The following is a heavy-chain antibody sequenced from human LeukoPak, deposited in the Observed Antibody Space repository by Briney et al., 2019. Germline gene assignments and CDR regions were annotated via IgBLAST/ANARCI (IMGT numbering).Heavy chain of an antibody. CDR2: IYHSGST. D-gene: IGHD2-2*01. CDR3: ARGDCSSTICYGGEFDY. Sequence: SETLSLTCTVSGYSISSGYYWGWIRQSPGKGLEWIGSIYHSGSTYYNPSLKRRVTISVDTSKNQFSLKLNSVAAADTAVFYCARGDCSSTICYGGEFDYWGQGTLVTASS. V-gene: IGHV4-38-2*02. CDR1: GYSISSGYY. J-gene: IGHJ4*02.